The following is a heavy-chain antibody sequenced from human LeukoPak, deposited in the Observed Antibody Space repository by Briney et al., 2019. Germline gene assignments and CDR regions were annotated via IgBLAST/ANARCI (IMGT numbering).Heavy chain of an antibody. CDR2: ISWNSGSI. D-gene: IGHD6-13*01. CDR3: AKDMSSQYSSSWYFDY. J-gene: IGHJ4*02. Sequence: GGSLRLSCAASGFTFDDYAMHWVGQAPGKGLEWVSGISWNSGSIGYADSVKGRFTISRDNAKNSLYLQMNSLRAEDTALYYCAKDMSSQYSSSWYFDYWGQGTLVTVSS. CDR1: GFTFDDYA. V-gene: IGHV3-9*01.